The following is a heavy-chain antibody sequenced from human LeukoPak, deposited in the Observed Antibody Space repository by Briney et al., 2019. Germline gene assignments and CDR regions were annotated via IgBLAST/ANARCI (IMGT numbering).Heavy chain of an antibody. D-gene: IGHD2-2*01. J-gene: IGHJ4*02. Sequence: PGGSLRLSCAASGFTFNNYAMSWVRQAPGKGLEWASGLGGRGGSINYADSVKGRFTISRDNSKNALYLQMNSLRAEDTAVYWCAKGVDGYCSSDSCYAYDCWGQGTLVTVSS. V-gene: IGHV3-23*01. CDR1: GFTFNNYA. CDR3: AKGVDGYCSSDSCYAYDC. CDR2: LGGRGGSI.